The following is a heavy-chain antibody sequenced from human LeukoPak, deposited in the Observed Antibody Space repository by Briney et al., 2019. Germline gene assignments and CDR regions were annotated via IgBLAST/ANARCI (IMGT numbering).Heavy chain of an antibody. J-gene: IGHJ4*02. Sequence: PSETLSLTCTVSGGSISSHYWSWIRQPPGKGLEWIGYIYYSGSTNYNPSLKSRVTISVDTSKNQFSLKLSSVTAADTAVYYCARRYCSSTSCYVDYWGQGTLVTVSS. CDR1: GGSISSHY. CDR2: IYYSGST. CDR3: ARRYCSSTSCYVDY. D-gene: IGHD2-2*01. V-gene: IGHV4-59*11.